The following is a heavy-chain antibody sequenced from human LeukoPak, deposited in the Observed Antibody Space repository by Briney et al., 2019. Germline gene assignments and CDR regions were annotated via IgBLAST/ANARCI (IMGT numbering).Heavy chain of an antibody. CDR1: GFTFSSHD. J-gene: IGHJ4*02. CDR3: ARGFDY. CDR2: IWYDANNE. V-gene: IGHV3-33*01. Sequence: GGSLRLSCAASGFTFSSHDMSWVRQAPGKGLEWVAVIWYDANNEYYADSVKGRFTISRDNSKNTLYPQMNSLRAEDTAVYYCARGFDYWGQGTLVTVSS.